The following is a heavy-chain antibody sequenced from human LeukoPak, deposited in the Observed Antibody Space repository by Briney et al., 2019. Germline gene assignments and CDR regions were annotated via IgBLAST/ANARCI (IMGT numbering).Heavy chain of an antibody. CDR3: AREKGGYYGSGSRFDL. Sequence: PGGSLRLSCEASGFTFKDYYTSWIRQAPGKGLEWVSYISSGGDTIKYADSVKGRFTISRDNAKNSLYLQMNSLRAEETAVYYCAREKGGYYGSGSRFDLWGRGALGTVSS. CDR2: ISSGGDTI. V-gene: IGHV3-11*01. D-gene: IGHD3-10*01. J-gene: IGHJ2*01. CDR1: GFTFKDYY.